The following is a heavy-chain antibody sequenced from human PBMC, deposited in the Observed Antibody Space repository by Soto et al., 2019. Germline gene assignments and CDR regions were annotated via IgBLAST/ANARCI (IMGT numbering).Heavy chain of an antibody. V-gene: IGHV1-18*04. CDR3: ARGLYGDYDAPHGY. CDR2: ISAYNGNT. Sequence: ASGKVSCKAAGYTFTSYGISWVRQAPGQGLEWMGWISAYNGNTNYAQKLQGRVTMTTDTSTSTAYMELRSLRSDDTAVYYCARGLYGDYDAPHGYWGQGTLVTVSS. D-gene: IGHD4-17*01. J-gene: IGHJ4*02. CDR1: GYTFTSYG.